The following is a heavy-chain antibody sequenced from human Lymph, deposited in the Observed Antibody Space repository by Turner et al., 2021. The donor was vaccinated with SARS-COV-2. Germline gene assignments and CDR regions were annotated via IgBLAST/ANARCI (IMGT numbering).Heavy chain of an antibody. Sequence: QVQLVESGGGVVQPGGYLRLSCAASGFTFSNSGMHWVRQAPGKGLEWLAVIWSDGSNKYYADSVKGRFTISRDNSNNTLYLQMNSLRAEDTAVYYCARHNGGRLDYWGQGTRVTVSS. CDR1: GFTFSNSG. V-gene: IGHV3-33*01. J-gene: IGHJ4*02. CDR2: IWSDGSNK. CDR3: ARHNGGRLDY. D-gene: IGHD3-16*01.